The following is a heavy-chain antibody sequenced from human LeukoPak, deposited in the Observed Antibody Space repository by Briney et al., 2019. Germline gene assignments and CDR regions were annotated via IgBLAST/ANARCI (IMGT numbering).Heavy chain of an antibody. CDR1: GYTFTGYG. CDR2: ISAHNGNT. J-gene: IGHJ5*02. D-gene: IGHD3-10*01. Sequence: GASVKVSCKASGYTFTGYGISWVRQAPGQGLEWMGWISAHNGNTNYAQKLQGRVTMTTDTSTSTAYMELRSLRSDDTAVYYCARVTIDDLRFDPWGQGTLVTVSS. CDR3: ARVTIDDLRFDP. V-gene: IGHV1-18*01.